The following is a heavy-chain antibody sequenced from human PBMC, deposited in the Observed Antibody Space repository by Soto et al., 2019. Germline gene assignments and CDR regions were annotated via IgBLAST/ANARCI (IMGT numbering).Heavy chain of an antibody. D-gene: IGHD3-16*01. CDR2: ISYDGSNK. V-gene: IGHV3-30-3*01. J-gene: IGHJ4*02. Sequence: SGKASGCTFSSYAMHWVRQAPGKGLEWVAVISYDGSNKYYADSVKGRFTISRDNSKNTLYLQMNSLRAEDTAVYYCARAYEGDYFDYWGQGTLVTVSS. CDR1: GCTFSSYA. CDR3: ARAYEGDYFDY.